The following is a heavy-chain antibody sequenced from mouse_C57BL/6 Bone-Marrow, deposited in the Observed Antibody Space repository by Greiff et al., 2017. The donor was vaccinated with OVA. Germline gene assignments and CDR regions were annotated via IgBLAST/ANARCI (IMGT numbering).Heavy chain of an antibody. CDR2: ISDGGSYT. Sequence: EVKVVESGGGLVKPGGSLKLSCAASGFTFSSYAMSWVRQTPEKRLEWVATISDGGSYTYYPDNVKGRFTISRDNAKNNLYLQMSHLKSEDTAMYYCARGLFYYYAMDDWGQGTSVTVSS. V-gene: IGHV5-4*03. CDR1: GFTFSSYA. CDR3: ARGLFYYYAMDD. J-gene: IGHJ4*01.